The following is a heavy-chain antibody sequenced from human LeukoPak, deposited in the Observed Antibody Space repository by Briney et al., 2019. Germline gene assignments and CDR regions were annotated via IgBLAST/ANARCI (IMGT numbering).Heavy chain of an antibody. V-gene: IGHV3-23*01. D-gene: IGHD6-19*01. CDR3: AVGGWLVSSTFDY. J-gene: IGHJ4*02. CDR2: ISGGTSGT. Sequence: GGSLRLSCAASGFSFSIYVMSWVRQAPGKGLEWVSTISGGTSGTHYADSVRGRFTISRDNSKNTLYLQLNSLRADDTAVYYCAVGGWLVSSTFDYWGQGTLVTVSS. CDR1: GFSFSIYV.